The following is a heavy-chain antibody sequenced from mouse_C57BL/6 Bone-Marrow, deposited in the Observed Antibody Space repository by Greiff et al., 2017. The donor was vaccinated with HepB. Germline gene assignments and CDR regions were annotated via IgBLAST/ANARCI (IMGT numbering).Heavy chain of an antibody. V-gene: IGHV1-74*01. CDR2: IHPSDSDT. CDR3: AIEVGRRGYFDV. CDR1: GYTFTSYW. Sequence: VQLVESGAELVKPGASVKVSCKASGYTFTSYWMHWVKQRPGQGLEWIGRIHPSDSDTNYNQKFKGKATLTVDKSSSTAYMQLSSLTSEDSEVYYCAIEVGRRGYFDVWGTGTTVTVSS. D-gene: IGHD4-1*01. J-gene: IGHJ1*03.